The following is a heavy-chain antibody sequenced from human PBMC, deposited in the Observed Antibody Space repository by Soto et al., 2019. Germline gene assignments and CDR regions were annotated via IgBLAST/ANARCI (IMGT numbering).Heavy chain of an antibody. CDR3: ARDPLGYCSGGSCYQYYFDY. CDR1: GFTFSSYG. J-gene: IGHJ4*02. V-gene: IGHV3-33*01. D-gene: IGHD2-15*01. Sequence: QVQLVESGGGVVQPGRSLRLSCAASGFTFSSYGMDWVRQAPGKGLEWVAVIWYDGSNKYYADSVKGRFTISRDNSKNTLYLQMNSLRAEDTAVYYCARDPLGYCSGGSCYQYYFDYWGQGTLVTVSS. CDR2: IWYDGSNK.